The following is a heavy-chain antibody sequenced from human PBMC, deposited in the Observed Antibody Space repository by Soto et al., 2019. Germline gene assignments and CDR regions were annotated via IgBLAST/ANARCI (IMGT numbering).Heavy chain of an antibody. CDR3: AKTVGGGSYFFQH. J-gene: IGHJ1*01. D-gene: IGHD1-26*01. V-gene: IGHV3-23*01. CDR2: ISGSGGST. Sequence: EVQLLESGGGLVQPGGSLRLSCAASGFTFSSYAMSWVRQAPGKGLEWVSAISGSGGSTYYADSVKGRFTISRDNSKSTLYLQMNSLRAEDTAVYYCAKTVGGGSYFFQHWGQGTLVTVSS. CDR1: GFTFSSYA.